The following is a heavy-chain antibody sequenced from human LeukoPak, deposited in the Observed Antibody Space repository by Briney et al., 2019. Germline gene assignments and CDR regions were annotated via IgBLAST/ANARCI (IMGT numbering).Heavy chain of an antibody. Sequence: GASVKVSCKASGYTFTGYYMHWVRQAPGQGLEWMGWINPNSGGTNYAQKFQGRATMTRDTSISTAYMELSGLRSNDTAVYYCARVMEWLGGGAFDIWGQGTMVTVSS. V-gene: IGHV1-2*02. CDR3: ARVMEWLGGGAFDI. D-gene: IGHD3-3*01. J-gene: IGHJ3*02. CDR2: INPNSGGT. CDR1: GYTFTGYY.